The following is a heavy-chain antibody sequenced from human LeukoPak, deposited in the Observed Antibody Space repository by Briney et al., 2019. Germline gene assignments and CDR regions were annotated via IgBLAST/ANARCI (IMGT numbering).Heavy chain of an antibody. CDR3: VRGQPLLSHFDY. V-gene: IGHV1-69*13. CDR2: IIPIFNTA. CDR1: GGTFSSYA. D-gene: IGHD2-21*02. Sequence: GASVKVSCKASGGTFSSYAIIWVRQAPGQGLEWMGMIIPIFNTANYAQKFQGRVTITADESTSTAYMELSSLTSEDTAVYYCVRGQPLLSHFDYWGQGTLVTVSS. J-gene: IGHJ4*02.